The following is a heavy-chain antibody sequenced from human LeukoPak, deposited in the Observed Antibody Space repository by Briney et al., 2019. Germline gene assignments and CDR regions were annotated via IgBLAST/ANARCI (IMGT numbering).Heavy chain of an antibody. D-gene: IGHD6-19*01. Sequence: GGSLRLSCAASGFTFSSYWMSWVRQAPGKGLEWVANIKQDGSEKYYVDSVKGRFTISRDNAKNSLYLQMNSLRAEDTAVYYCARAHKPSGWYWGHFDYWGQGTLVTVSS. V-gene: IGHV3-7*01. CDR3: ARAHKPSGWYWGHFDY. J-gene: IGHJ4*02. CDR1: GFTFSSYW. CDR2: IKQDGSEK.